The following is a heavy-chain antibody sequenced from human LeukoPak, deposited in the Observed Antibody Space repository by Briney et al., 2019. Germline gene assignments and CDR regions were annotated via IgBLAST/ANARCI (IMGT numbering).Heavy chain of an antibody. V-gene: IGHV4-59*01. CDR2: IYYSGST. Sequence: PSETLSLTCTVSGGSISSYYWSWIRQPPGKGLEWIGYIYYSGSTNYNPSLKSRVTISVDTSKNQFSLKLSSVTAADTAVYYCARGGVEYGGNSWFDYWGQGTLVTVSS. CDR3: ARGGVEYGGNSWFDY. D-gene: IGHD4-23*01. J-gene: IGHJ4*02. CDR1: GGSISSYY.